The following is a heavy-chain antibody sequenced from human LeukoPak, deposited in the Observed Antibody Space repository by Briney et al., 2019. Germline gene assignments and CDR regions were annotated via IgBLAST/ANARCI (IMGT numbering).Heavy chain of an antibody. CDR1: GFTFSSCT. Sequence: PGGSLRLPCAASGFTFSSCTMNWVRQAPGKGLEWVSSISSSSSYIYYADSVKGRFTTSRDNAKNSLYLQMNSLRAEDTAVYYCARGPYYYDSSRNIYFDYWGQGTLVTVSS. CDR3: ARGPYYYDSSRNIYFDY. D-gene: IGHD3-22*01. J-gene: IGHJ4*02. CDR2: ISSSSSYI. V-gene: IGHV3-21*01.